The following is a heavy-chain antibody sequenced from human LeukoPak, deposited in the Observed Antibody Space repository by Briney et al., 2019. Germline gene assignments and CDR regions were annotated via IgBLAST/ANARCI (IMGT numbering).Heavy chain of an antibody. CDR1: GFTFSSYE. V-gene: IGHV3-48*03. J-gene: IGHJ4*02. CDR3: ARDSPRIYDSSGLYHFDY. CDR2: ISSSGSTI. D-gene: IGHD3-22*01. Sequence: PGGSLRLSCAASGFTFSSYEMNWVRQAPGKGLEWVSYISSSGSTIYYADSVKGRFTISRDNAKNSLYLQMNSLRAEDTAVYYCARDSPRIYDSSGLYHFDYWGQGTLVTVSS.